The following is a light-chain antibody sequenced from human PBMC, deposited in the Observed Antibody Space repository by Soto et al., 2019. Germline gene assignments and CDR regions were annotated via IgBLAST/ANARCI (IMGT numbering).Light chain of an antibody. Sequence: QSALTQPPSASGSPGQSVTISCTGTKNDIGVYDFVSWYQQHPGKAPKLMIYEVSQRPSGVPDRFSGSKSGNTASLTVSGLQAEDEADYYCNSYAGSNNVFRTGTKVTVL. CDR3: NSYAGSNNV. J-gene: IGLJ1*01. CDR1: KNDIGVYDF. CDR2: EVS. V-gene: IGLV2-8*01.